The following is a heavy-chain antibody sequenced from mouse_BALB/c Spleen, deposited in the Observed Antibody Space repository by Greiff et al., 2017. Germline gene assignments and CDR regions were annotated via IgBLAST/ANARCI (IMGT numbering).Heavy chain of an antibody. D-gene: IGHD2-10*02. Sequence: EVKLVESGGGLVKPGGSLKLSCAASGFAFSSYDMSWVRQTPEKRLEWVAYISSGGGSTYYPDTVKGRFTISRDNAKNTLYLQMSSLKSEDTAMYYCARHRYGNYVYYFDYWGQGTTLTVSS. J-gene: IGHJ2*01. CDR3: ARHRYGNYVYYFDY. CDR1: GFAFSSYD. CDR2: ISSGGGST. V-gene: IGHV5-12-1*01.